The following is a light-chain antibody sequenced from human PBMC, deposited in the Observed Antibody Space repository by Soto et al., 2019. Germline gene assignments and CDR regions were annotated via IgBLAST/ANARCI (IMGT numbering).Light chain of an antibody. CDR3: QQYSSLWT. V-gene: IGKV3-20*01. CDR1: QSVSSSY. Sequence: EIVLTLSPGTLSLYKGERATLSCRASQSVSSSYLAWYQQKPGQAPRLLIYGASSRATGIPDRFSGSGSGTDFTLSISRLEPEDFAVYYCQQYSSLWTFGQGTKVDIK. CDR2: GAS. J-gene: IGKJ1*01.